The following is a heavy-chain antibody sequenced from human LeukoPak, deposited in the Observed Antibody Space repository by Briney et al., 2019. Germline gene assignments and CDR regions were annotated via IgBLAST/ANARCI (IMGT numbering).Heavy chain of an antibody. CDR2: IWYDGSNK. D-gene: IGHD6-13*01. Sequence: GRSLRLSCAASGFTFSSYGMHWVRQAPGKGLEWVAVIWYDGSNKYYADSVKGRFTRARDNSKNTLYLQMNSLRAEDTAVYYCARDMGMVRGDYWGQGTLVTVSS. V-gene: IGHV3-33*01. CDR1: GFTFSSYG. J-gene: IGHJ4*02. CDR3: ARDMGMVRGDY.